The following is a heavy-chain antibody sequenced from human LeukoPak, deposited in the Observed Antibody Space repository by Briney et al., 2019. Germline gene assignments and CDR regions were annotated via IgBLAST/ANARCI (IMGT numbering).Heavy chain of an antibody. D-gene: IGHD4-17*01. CDR3: ARVSTVTPDY. Sequence: PGGSLRLSCAASGFTFSSYSMNWVRQAPGKGLEWVSSISSSSSYIYYADSVKGRFTISRDNVKNSLYLQMNSLRAEDTAVYYCARVSTVTPDYWGQGTLVTVSS. J-gene: IGHJ4*02. CDR1: GFTFSSYS. CDR2: ISSSSSYI. V-gene: IGHV3-21*01.